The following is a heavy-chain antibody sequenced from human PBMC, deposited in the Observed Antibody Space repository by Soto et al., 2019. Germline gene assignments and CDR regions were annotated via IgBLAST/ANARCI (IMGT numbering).Heavy chain of an antibody. Sequence: SVKVSCKASGGTFSSYAISXVRQAPGQGLEWMGGIIPIFGTANYAQKFQGRVTITADESTSTAYMELSSLRSEDTAVYYCARGTGTTGCFDYWGQGTLVTVSS. CDR2: IIPIFGTA. CDR1: GGTFSSYA. J-gene: IGHJ4*02. V-gene: IGHV1-69*13. D-gene: IGHD1-7*01. CDR3: ARGTGTTGCFDY.